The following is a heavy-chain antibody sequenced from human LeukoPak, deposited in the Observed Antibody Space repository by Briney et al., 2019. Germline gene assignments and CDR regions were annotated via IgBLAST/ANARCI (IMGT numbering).Heavy chain of an antibody. CDR1: GFTFSSYA. D-gene: IGHD4-17*01. CDR2: IRSKAYGGTT. V-gene: IGHV3-49*03. Sequence: GGSLRLSCAASGFTFSSYAMSWFRQAPGKGLEWVGFIRSKAYGGTTEYAASVKGRFTISRDDSKSIAYLQMNSLKTEDTAVYYCTRVDPYYGDHAEYFQHWGQGTLVTVSS. CDR3: TRVDPYYGDHAEYFQH. J-gene: IGHJ1*01.